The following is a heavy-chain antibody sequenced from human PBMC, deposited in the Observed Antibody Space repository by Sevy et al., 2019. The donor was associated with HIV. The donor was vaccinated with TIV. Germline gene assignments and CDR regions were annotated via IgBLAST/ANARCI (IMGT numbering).Heavy chain of an antibody. V-gene: IGHV4-61*01. Sequence: SETLSLSCSVSGGSVSSGTYYWSWIRQPPGKGLEWIGHIYKTGSTNYKLSLQSRVTISVDTSTNQFSLRLRSVTAADTALYYCAGVPRGQLWFSGSLGGYYYHMDVWGKGTTVTVSS. CDR3: AGVPRGQLWFSGSLGGYYYHMDV. J-gene: IGHJ6*03. CDR2: IYKTGST. CDR1: GGSVSSGTYY. D-gene: IGHD3-16*02.